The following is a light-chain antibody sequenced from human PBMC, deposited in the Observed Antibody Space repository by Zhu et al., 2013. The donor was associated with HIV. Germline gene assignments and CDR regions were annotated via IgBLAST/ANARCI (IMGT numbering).Light chain of an antibody. CDR2: KIS. CDR3: MQGTHWPT. CDR1: HSLIHRDGNTY. V-gene: IGKV2-30*02. Sequence: EVVLTQSPLFLAVSPGQSASISCKSSHSLIHRDGNTYMNWYYQRPGQSPRRLISKISKRDGGVPDRFAGSGSVTEFTLTITNVEAGDVGIYYCMQGTHWPTFGLGDQGGN. J-gene: IGKJ1*01.